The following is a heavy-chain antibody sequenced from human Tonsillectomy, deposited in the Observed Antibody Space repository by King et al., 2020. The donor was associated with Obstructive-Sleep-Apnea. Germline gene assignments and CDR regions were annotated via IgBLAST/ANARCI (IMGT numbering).Heavy chain of an antibody. V-gene: IGHV4-59*11. Sequence: VQLQESGPGLVKPSETLSLNCTVSGGPISSHYWSWIRQPPGKGLEWIGYFYYSGSTNYNPSRKRRVTISVDTSKRQFSLMLSSVTAADTAVYYCARDITGDTYFDQWGQGTLVTVSS. CDR2: FYYSGST. CDR3: ARDITGDTYFDQ. CDR1: GGPISSHY. J-gene: IGHJ4*02. D-gene: IGHD3-10*01.